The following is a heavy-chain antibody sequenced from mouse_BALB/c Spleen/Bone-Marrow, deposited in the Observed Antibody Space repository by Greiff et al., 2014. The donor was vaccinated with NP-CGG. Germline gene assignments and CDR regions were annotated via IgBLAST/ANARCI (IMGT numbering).Heavy chain of an antibody. CDR2: IRNKANGYTT. Sequence: EVKLVESGGGLVQPGGSLRLSCATSGFTFTDYYMSWVRQPPGKALEWLGFIRNKANGYTTEYSASVKGRFTISRDNSQSILYLQMNTLRAEDSATYYCARDRTTATLYWYFDVWSAGTTVTVSS. CDR3: ARDRTTATLYWYFDV. J-gene: IGHJ1*01. CDR1: GFTFTDYY. D-gene: IGHD1-2*01. V-gene: IGHV7-3*02.